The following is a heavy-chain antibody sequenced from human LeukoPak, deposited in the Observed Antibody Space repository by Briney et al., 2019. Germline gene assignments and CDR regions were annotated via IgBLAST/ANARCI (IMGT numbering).Heavy chain of an antibody. CDR2: IKQDGSEK. J-gene: IGHJ4*02. Sequence: PGGSLRLSCAASGFPFSSYWMNWVRQAPGKGLEWVANIKQDGSEKYYVDSVKGRFTISRDNAENLLYLQMNSLRAEDTAVYCCARGLPISHWGQGTLVTVSS. CDR1: GFPFSSYW. CDR3: ARGLPISH. D-gene: IGHD2-21*01. V-gene: IGHV3-7*01.